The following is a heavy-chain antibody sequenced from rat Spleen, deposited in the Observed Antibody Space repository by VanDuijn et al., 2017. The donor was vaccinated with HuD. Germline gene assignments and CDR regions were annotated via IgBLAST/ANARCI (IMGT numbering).Heavy chain of an antibody. D-gene: IGHD1-12*02. V-gene: IGHV3-3*01. CDR3: ARGYYDGTQGFAY. CDR1: AYSITSSYR. Sequence: EVQLQESGPGLVKPSQSLSLTCSVTAYSITSSYRWSWIRKFPGNKLEWMGYINSAGSTNYNPSLKSRISITRETSKNQFFLQVNSVTAEDTATYYCARGYYDGTQGFAYWGQGTLVTVSS. CDR2: INSAGST. J-gene: IGHJ3*01.